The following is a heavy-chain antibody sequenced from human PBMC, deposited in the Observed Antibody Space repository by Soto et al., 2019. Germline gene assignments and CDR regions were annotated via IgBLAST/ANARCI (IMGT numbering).Heavy chain of an antibody. CDR1: GYTFTSYD. CDR2: MNHNSGNT. Sequence: QVQLVQSGAEVKKPGASVKVSCKASGYTFTSYDINWVRQATGQGLEWMGWMNHNSGNTGYAQKFQGRLTMTRNTSISTAYMELSSLRSEDTAVYYCARGPYYYYYMDVWGKGTTVTVSS. V-gene: IGHV1-8*01. J-gene: IGHJ6*03. CDR3: ARGPYYYYYMDV.